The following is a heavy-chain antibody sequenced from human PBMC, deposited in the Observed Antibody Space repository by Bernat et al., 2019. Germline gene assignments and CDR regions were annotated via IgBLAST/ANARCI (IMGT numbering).Heavy chain of an antibody. J-gene: IGHJ4*02. CDR2: IWYDGSNK. D-gene: IGHD6-6*01. Sequence: QVQLVESGGGVVQPGRSLRLSCAASVFTFSSYGMHWVRQAPGKGLEWVAVIWYDGSNKYYADSVKGRVTISRDNSKNTLYLQMNSMRAEDTAVYYCARDSSEYSSSKRAPLNYWGQGTLVTVSS. CDR1: VFTFSSYG. V-gene: IGHV3-33*01. CDR3: ARDSSEYSSSKRAPLNY.